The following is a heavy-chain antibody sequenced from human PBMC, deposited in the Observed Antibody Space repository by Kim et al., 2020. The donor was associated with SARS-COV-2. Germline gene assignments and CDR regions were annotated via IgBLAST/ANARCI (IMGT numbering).Heavy chain of an antibody. CDR3: ARDRREGPGDPGAFDI. Sequence: KFQGRVTITADKSTSTAYMELSSLRSEDTAVYYCARDRREGPGDPGAFDIWGQGTMVTVSS. V-gene: IGHV1-69*04. J-gene: IGHJ3*02. D-gene: IGHD4-17*01.